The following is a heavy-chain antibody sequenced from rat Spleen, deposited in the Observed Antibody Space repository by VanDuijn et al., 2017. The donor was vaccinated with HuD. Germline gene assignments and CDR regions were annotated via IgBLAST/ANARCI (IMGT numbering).Heavy chain of an antibody. Sequence: EVQLQESGPALVKPSQSLSLTCSVTGYSITSNYWGWIRKFPGNKMEWMGYISYSGSTSYNPSLKSRISITRDTSKNQFFLQVNSVTTEETATYYCARSDGTHYYLPFIYWGQGTLVTVSS. V-gene: IGHV3-1*01. D-gene: IGHD1-12*02. J-gene: IGHJ3*01. CDR2: ISYSGST. CDR1: GYSITSNY. CDR3: ARSDGTHYYLPFIY.